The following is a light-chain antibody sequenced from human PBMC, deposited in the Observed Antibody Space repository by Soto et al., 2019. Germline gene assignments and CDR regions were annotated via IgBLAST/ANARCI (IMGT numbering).Light chain of an antibody. V-gene: IGKV1-27*01. Sequence: DIQMTQSPSSLSASVGDRVTITCRASQGTSNFLAWYQQKPGKVPKLLISAASTLQSGVPSRFSGSGSGTEFTLTITSLQPEYVATFYCQKYSSVSTFGQGTRREI. CDR2: AAS. J-gene: IGKJ5*01. CDR1: QGTSNF. CDR3: QKYSSVST.